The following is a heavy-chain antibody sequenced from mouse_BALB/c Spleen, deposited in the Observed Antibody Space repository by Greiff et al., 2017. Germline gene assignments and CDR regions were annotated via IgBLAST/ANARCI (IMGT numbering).Heavy chain of an antibody. CDR1: GYAFSSYW. CDR2: IYPGDGDT. CDR3: ARRDTTVVDAMDY. V-gene: IGHV1-80*01. D-gene: IGHD1-1*01. Sequence: QVQLQQSGAELVRPGSSVKISCKASGYAFSSYWMNWVKQRPGQGLEWIGQIYPGDGDTNYNGKFKGKATLTADKSSSTAYMQLSSLTSEDSAVYFCARRDTTVVDAMDYWGQGTSVTVSS. J-gene: IGHJ4*01.